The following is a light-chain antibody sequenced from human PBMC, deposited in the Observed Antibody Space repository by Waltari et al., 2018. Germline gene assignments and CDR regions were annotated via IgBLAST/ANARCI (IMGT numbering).Light chain of an antibody. Sequence: QSVLTQPPSASGTPGQRVTIPCSGSNSNIGSTIVTWYQLLPGVAPKLLIYSDNQRPSGVPDRFSGSRSGNSASLAISGLQSEDEADYYCAAWDDSLNVIFGGGTKLTVL. CDR3: AAWDDSLNVI. V-gene: IGLV1-44*01. CDR2: SDN. J-gene: IGLJ2*01. CDR1: NSNIGSTI.